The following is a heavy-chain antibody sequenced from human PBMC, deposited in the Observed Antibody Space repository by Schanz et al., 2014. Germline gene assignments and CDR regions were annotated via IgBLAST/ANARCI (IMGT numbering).Heavy chain of an antibody. CDR3: AKSLESCPGGRCSRGYFDY. Sequence: EVQLVESGGGLVQPGGSLRLSCAASGFTFSSYSMNWVRQAPGKGLEWVSVISWNSGTIGYADSVKGRFTISRDNAKNSLYLQMNSLRAEDTAVYYCAKSLESCPGGRCSRGYFDYWGQGTLVTVSS. V-gene: IGHV3-48*01. CDR1: GFTFSSYS. J-gene: IGHJ4*02. CDR2: ISWNSGTI. D-gene: IGHD2-8*02.